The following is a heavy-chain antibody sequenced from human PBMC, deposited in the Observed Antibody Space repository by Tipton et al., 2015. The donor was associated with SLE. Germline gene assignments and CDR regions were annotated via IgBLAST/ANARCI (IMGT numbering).Heavy chain of an antibody. J-gene: IGHJ4*02. V-gene: IGHV4-34*01. CDR3: ARSKRDGYTVGY. CDR1: GGSISSYY. CDR2: INHSGST. D-gene: IGHD5-24*01. Sequence: TLSLTCTVSGGSISSYYWSWIRQPPGKGLEWIGEINHSGSTNYTQSLKSRVTISVDTSKNQFSLKLSSVTAADTAVYYCARSKRDGYTVGYWGQGTLVTVSS.